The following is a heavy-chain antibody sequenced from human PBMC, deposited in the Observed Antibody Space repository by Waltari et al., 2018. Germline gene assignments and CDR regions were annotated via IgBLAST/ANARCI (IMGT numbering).Heavy chain of an antibody. Sequence: EAQLVQSGGGLVQPGGSLTLSCAASGFTLSRFWLTWIRQAPGQGRQWMAHRGPDGSDKYYVDSVNGRFTIARDNAENSLLLQISSLRVEDTALYYCVGWNDPINSWGQGTLVAVSS. D-gene: IGHD1-1*01. CDR2: RGPDGSDK. CDR1: GFTLSRFW. V-gene: IGHV3-7*01. CDR3: VGWNDPINS. J-gene: IGHJ4*02.